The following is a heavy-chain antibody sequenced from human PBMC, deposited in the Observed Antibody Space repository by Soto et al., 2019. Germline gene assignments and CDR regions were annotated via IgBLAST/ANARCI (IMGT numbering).Heavy chain of an antibody. CDR3: ARARRRATQLHDMDV. CDR1: GGSFSGYY. Sequence: SETLSLTCAVYGGSFSGYYWSWIRQPPGKGLEWIGEINHSGSTNYNPSLKSRVTISVDTSKNQFSLKLSSVTAADTAVYYCARARRRATQLHDMDVWGKGTTVTVSS. V-gene: IGHV4-34*01. J-gene: IGHJ6*03. CDR2: INHSGST. D-gene: IGHD2-15*01.